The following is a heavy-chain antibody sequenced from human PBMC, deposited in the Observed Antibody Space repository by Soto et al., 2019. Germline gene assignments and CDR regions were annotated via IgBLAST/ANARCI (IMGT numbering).Heavy chain of an antibody. CDR2: INHSGST. J-gene: IGHJ6*02. D-gene: IGHD6-13*01. Sequence: SETLSLTCAVYGGSFSGYYWSWIRQPPGKGLEWIGEINHSGSTNYNPSLKSRVTISVDTSKNQFSLKLSSVTAADTAVYYCARAPSRYSSSWYGYYYYGMDVWGQGTKVTVSS. CDR1: GGSFSGYY. CDR3: ARAPSRYSSSWYGYYYYGMDV. V-gene: IGHV4-34*01.